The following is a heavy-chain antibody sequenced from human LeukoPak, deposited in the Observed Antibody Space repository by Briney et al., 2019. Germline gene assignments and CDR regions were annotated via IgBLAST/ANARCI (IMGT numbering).Heavy chain of an antibody. J-gene: IGHJ4*02. V-gene: IGHV3-30-3*01. Sequence: PGGSLRLSCAASGFTFSSYVMHWVRQAPGKGLEWVAVISYDGNNEYYADSVKGRFTISRDNSKNTLYLQTNSLRAEDTAVYHCARGRGSSGYYSDYWGQGTLVTVSS. D-gene: IGHD3-22*01. CDR3: ARGRGSSGYYSDY. CDR2: ISYDGNNE. CDR1: GFTFSSYV.